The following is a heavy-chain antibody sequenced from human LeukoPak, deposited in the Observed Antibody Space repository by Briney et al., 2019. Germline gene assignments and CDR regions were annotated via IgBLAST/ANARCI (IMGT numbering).Heavy chain of an antibody. V-gene: IGHV4-39*01. J-gene: IGHJ3*02. CDR1: GGSITRSTDY. Sequence: SETLSLTCTVSGGSITRSTDYWGWIRQPPGKGLEWIGSINYSGITYYNPSLRSRVTKSVDTSKNQFSLNLNSVTAADTAVYYCARHDRGGLDAFDIWGQGTMVTVFS. CDR3: ARHDRGGLDAFDI. D-gene: IGHD3-16*01. CDR2: INYSGIT.